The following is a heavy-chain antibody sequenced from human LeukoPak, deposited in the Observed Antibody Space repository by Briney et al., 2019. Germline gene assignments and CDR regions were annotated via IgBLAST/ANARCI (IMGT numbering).Heavy chain of an antibody. CDR1: GFTVSSNY. V-gene: IGHV3-66*01. J-gene: IGHJ6*02. CDR2: IYSGGST. D-gene: IGHD6-13*01. Sequence: PGGSLRLSCAASGFTVSSNYMSWVRQAPGKGLEWVSVIYSGGSTYYADSVKGRFTISRDNSKNTLYLQMNSLRAEDTAVYYCARDRGDSSSWGDYYYYYGMDVWGQGTTVTVS. CDR3: ARDRGDSSSWGDYYYYYGMDV.